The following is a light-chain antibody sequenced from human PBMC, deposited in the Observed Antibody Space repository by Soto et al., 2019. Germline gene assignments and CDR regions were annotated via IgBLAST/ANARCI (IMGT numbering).Light chain of an antibody. CDR3: QPWGTGIHVV. Sequence: QLVLTQSPSASASLGASVKLTCTLSSGHSSYAIAWHQQQPEKGPRYLMKLDSDGSHTKGDAIPDRFSGSSSGAERYLTISSLQSEDEADYYCQPWGTGIHVVFGGGTKLTVL. CDR2: LDSDGSH. CDR1: SGHSSYA. V-gene: IGLV4-69*01. J-gene: IGLJ2*01.